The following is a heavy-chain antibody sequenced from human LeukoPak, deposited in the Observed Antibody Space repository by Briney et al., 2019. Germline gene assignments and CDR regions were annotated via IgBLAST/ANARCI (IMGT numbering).Heavy chain of an antibody. CDR1: GYSFTSYW. CDR3: ARRTPYSSSWVYAFDI. D-gene: IGHD6-13*01. CDR2: IYPGDSDT. J-gene: IGHJ3*02. V-gene: IGHV5-51*01. Sequence: GESLKISCKGSGYSFTSYWIGWVRQMPGKGLEWMGIIYPGDSDTRYSPSFQGQDTISADKSISTAYLQWSSLKASDTAMYYCARRTPYSSSWVYAFDIWGQGTMVTVSS.